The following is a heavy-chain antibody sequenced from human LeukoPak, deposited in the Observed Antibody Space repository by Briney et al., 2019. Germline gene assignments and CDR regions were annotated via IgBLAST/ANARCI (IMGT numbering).Heavy chain of an antibody. CDR2: MYYSGNT. CDR1: GDAITGSSYY. D-gene: IGHD3-22*01. V-gene: IGHV4-39*01. CDR3: FDY. J-gene: IGHJ4*02. Sequence: PSETLSLTCTVSGDAITGSSYYWGWIRQSPGKGLEWIGSMYYSGNTYSNPSLESRVTMSADTSKNQLSLYYCARQYFDRTGYYYFDYWGQGTLVIVSS.